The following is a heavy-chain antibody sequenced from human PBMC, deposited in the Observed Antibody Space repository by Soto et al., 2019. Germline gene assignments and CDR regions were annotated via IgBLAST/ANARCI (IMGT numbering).Heavy chain of an antibody. CDR3: ARDQGITTFGVYSMYYYGMDV. CDR2: IIPIVGIA. CDR1: GGTFSSYT. D-gene: IGHD3-3*01. J-gene: IGHJ6*02. Sequence: SVKVSCKASGGTFSSYTISWVRQAPGQRLEWMGRIIPIVGIANYAQKFQGRVTITADKSTSTAYMELSSLRSEDTAVYYCARDQGITTFGVYSMYYYGMDVWGQGTTVTLSS. V-gene: IGHV1-69*04.